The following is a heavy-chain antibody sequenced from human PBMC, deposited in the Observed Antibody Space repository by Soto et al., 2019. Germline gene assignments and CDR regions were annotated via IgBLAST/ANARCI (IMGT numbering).Heavy chain of an antibody. Sequence: PGGSLRLSCAASGFTFSSYAMNWVRQAPGKGLEWVSAISGSGGSTYYADSVKGRFTISRDNSKNTLYLQMNSLRAEDTAVYYCAKDPGSIRWLQLSGFDYWGQGTMVTVYS. CDR1: GFTFSSYA. CDR2: ISGSGGST. V-gene: IGHV3-23*01. D-gene: IGHD5-12*01. J-gene: IGHJ4*02. CDR3: AKDPGSIRWLQLSGFDY.